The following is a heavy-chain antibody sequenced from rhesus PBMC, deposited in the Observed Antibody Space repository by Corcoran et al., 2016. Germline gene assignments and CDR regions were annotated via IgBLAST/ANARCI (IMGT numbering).Heavy chain of an antibody. CDR1: GFTFSNSW. CDR2: IKRKADGETA. D-gene: IGHD5-36*02. CDR3: TTDRVVNSYSYGFGAFDF. J-gene: IGHJ3*01. V-gene: IGHV3-30*02. Sequence: EVQLVESGAGLVQPGGSLRLSCAASGFTFSNSWMSWVRQAPGKGLEWVARIKRKADGETAIYTASVKGRFTISRDDAKNTLYLQMNSLKTEDTAVYYCTTDRVVNSYSYGFGAFDFWGQGLRVTVSS.